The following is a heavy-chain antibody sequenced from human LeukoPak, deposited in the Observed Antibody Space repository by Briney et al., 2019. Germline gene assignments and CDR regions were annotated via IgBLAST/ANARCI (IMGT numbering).Heavy chain of an antibody. CDR2: LSGSGGST. J-gene: IGHJ5*02. CDR3: AEGYYAFWQQPNWFDP. CDR1: GFTFSNYG. V-gene: IGHV3-23*01. D-gene: IGHD1-26*01. Sequence: GGSLRLSCAASGFTFSNYGMSWVRQAPGKGLEWVSGLSGSGGSTYYADSVQGRFTISRDNSKKTVFLQMNSLRAEDTAVYYCAEGYYAFWQQPNWFDPWGQGTLVTVSS.